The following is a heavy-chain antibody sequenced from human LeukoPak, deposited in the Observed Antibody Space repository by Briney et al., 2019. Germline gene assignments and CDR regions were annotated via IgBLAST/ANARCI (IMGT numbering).Heavy chain of an antibody. CDR1: GLTFSDYY. CDR3: ARGPVDSLNWFDP. J-gene: IGHJ5*02. Sequence: TAGGSLRLSCAASGLTFSDYYMSWIRQAPGKGLEWVSYISSSGSTIYYADSVKGRFTISRDNAKNSLYLQMNSLRAEDTAVYYCARGPVDSLNWFDPWGQGTLVTVSS. D-gene: IGHD5-12*01. CDR2: ISSSGSTI. V-gene: IGHV3-11*01.